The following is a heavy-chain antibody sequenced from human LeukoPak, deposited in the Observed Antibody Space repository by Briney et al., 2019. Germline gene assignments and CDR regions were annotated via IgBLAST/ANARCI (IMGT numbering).Heavy chain of an antibody. V-gene: IGHV3-48*03. CDR2: ISSSGSTI. J-gene: IGHJ4*02. CDR1: GFTFSSYE. Sequence: PGGSLRLSCAASGFTFSSYEMNWVRQAPGKGLEWVSYISSSGSTIYYADSVKGRFTISRDNAKNSLYLQMNSLRAEDTAVYYCARVITTVRGVIPELVFDYWGQGTLVTVSS. CDR3: ARVITTVRGVIPELVFDY. D-gene: IGHD3-10*01.